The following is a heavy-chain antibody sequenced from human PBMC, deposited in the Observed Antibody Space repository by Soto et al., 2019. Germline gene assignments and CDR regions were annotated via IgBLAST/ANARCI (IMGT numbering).Heavy chain of an antibody. Sequence: PSETLSLTCTVSGGSISSYYWSWIRQPPGKGLEWIGYIYYSGSTNYNPSLKSRVTISVDTSKNQFSLKLSSVTAADTAVYYCARNPCSGGSCYWYDAFDIWGQGTMVTVSS. CDR2: IYYSGST. V-gene: IGHV4-59*01. J-gene: IGHJ3*02. CDR3: ARNPCSGGSCYWYDAFDI. CDR1: GGSISSYY. D-gene: IGHD2-15*01.